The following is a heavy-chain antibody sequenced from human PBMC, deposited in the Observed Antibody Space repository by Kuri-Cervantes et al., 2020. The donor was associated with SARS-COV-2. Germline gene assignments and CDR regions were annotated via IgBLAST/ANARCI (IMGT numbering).Heavy chain of an antibody. V-gene: IGHV4-59*01. CDR3: ARVVDRGNNYIFDWFDP. Sequence: GSLRLSYSVSGSSITSSYWSWLRQPPGKGLEWIGYVYYTGSTNYNPSLKSRVSITIDTSKRQFSLKLTSVTAADTAVYYCARVVDRGNNYIFDWFDPWGQGTLVTVSS. D-gene: IGHD5-24*01. J-gene: IGHJ5*02. CDR2: VYYTGST. CDR1: GSSITSSY.